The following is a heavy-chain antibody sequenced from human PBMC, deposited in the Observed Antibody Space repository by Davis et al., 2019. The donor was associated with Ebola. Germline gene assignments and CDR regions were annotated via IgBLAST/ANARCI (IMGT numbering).Heavy chain of an antibody. CDR1: GGTFSSYT. D-gene: IGHD1-26*01. CDR3: AREVGETKLDQ. CDR2: VIPVFGTT. V-gene: IGHV1-69*13. J-gene: IGHJ4*02. Sequence: AVKVFCKASGGTFSSYTITWVRQAPGQGLEWMEWVIPVFGTTNYAQKFQGRVTLTADESTSTAYMELTNLRSDDTAVYYCAREVGETKLDQWGQGTLVTVSS.